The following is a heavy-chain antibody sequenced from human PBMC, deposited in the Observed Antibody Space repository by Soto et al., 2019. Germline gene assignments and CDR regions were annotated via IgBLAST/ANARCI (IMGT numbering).Heavy chain of an antibody. CDR1: GFTFDDYA. V-gene: IGHV3-9*01. D-gene: IGHD2-2*02. CDR3: AQDIGYCSSTSCYTGYYYYGMDV. CDR2: ISWNSGSI. J-gene: IGHJ6*02. Sequence: PGGSLRLSCAASGFTFDDYAMHWVRQAPGKGLEWVSGISWNSGSIGYADSVKGRFTISRDNAKNSLYLQMNSLRAEATSLYYCAQDIGYCSSTSCYTGYYYYGMDVWGQGTTVTVS.